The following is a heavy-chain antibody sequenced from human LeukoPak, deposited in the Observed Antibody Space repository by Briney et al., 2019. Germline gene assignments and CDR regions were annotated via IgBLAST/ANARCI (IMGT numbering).Heavy chain of an antibody. D-gene: IGHD2-2*01. CDR1: GGSFSGYY. CDR2: INHSGST. CDR3: GREELLLKFDP. V-gene: IGHV4-34*01. J-gene: IGHJ5*02. Sequence: SETLSLTCAVYGGSFSGYYWSWIRQPPGKGLEWIGEINHSGSTNYNPSLKSRVTISVDTSKNQFSLKLSSVTAADTAVYYCGREELLLKFDPWGQGTLVTVSS.